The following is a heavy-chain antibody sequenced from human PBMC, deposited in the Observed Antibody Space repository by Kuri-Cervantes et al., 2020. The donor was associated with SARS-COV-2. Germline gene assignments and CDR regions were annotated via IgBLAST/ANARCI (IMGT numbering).Heavy chain of an antibody. CDR3: ARELGLTTVNWFDP. D-gene: IGHD4-17*01. Sequence: SETLSLTCTVSGGSISSYYWSWIRQPPGKGLEWIGYIYYSGSTNYNPSLNSRVTISVDTSKNQFSLKLSSVTAADTAVYYCARELGLTTVNWFDPWGQGTLVTVSS. V-gene: IGHV4-59*01. CDR2: IYYSGST. CDR1: GGSISSYY. J-gene: IGHJ5*02.